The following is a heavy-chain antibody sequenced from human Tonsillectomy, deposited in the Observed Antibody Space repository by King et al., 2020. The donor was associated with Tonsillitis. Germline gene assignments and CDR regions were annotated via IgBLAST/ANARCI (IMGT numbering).Heavy chain of an antibody. CDR2: INPNGGGA. V-gene: IGHV1-2*02. Sequence: QLVQSGAEVKKPGASVKVSCKASGYTFTGYYMKWVRQAPGQGLEWRGGINPNGGGANYAQKFQGRVTMTRDTSISTAYMELTRLTSDDTAVYYCARDLGAMGNYGMDVWGQGTTVTVS. J-gene: IGHJ6*02. D-gene: IGHD5-18*01. CDR1: GYTFTGYY. CDR3: ARDLGAMGNYGMDV.